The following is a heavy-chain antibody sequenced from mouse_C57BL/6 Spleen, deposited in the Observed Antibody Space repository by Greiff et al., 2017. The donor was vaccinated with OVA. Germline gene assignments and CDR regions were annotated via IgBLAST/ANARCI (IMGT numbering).Heavy chain of an antibody. CDR3: ARNPFSNYVYFDV. D-gene: IGHD2-5*01. CDR1: GFTFSDSY. Sequence: DVLLVESGGGLVQPGGSLKLSCAASGFTFSDSYMYWVRQTPEKRLEWVAYISNGGGSTYYPDTVKGRFTISRDNAKNTLYLQLSRLKSEDSAIYYWARNPFSNYVYFDVWGTGTTVTVSS. CDR2: ISNGGGST. V-gene: IGHV5-12*01. J-gene: IGHJ1*03.